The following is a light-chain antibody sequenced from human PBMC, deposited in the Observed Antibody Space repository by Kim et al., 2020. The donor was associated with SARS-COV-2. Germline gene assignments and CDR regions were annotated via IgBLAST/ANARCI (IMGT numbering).Light chain of an antibody. J-gene: IGKJ4*01. CDR2: DAS. V-gene: IGKV3-11*01. CDR3: QQRSNWPLT. Sequence: LSPGERATLSCRARQSVSTYLAWYQQKPGQAPRLLFYDASNRATGIPARFSGSGSGTDFTLTISSLEPEDFAVYYCQQRSNWPLTFGGGTKVDIK. CDR1: QSVSTY.